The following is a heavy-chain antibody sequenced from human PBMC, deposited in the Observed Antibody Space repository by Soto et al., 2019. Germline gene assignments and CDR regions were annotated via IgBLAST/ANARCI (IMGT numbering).Heavy chain of an antibody. CDR2: ISYDGSNK. V-gene: IGHV3-30-3*01. CDR3: ASGWEEGTRSNTYYYGSGSYLFY. J-gene: IGHJ4*02. Sequence: QVQLVESGGGVVQPGRSLRLSCAASGFTFSSYAMHWVRQAPGKGLEWVAVISYDGSNKYYADSVKGRFTISRDNSKNTLYLQMNSLRAEDTAVYYCASGWEEGTRSNTYYYGSGSYLFYWGQGTLVTVSS. D-gene: IGHD3-10*01. CDR1: GFTFSSYA.